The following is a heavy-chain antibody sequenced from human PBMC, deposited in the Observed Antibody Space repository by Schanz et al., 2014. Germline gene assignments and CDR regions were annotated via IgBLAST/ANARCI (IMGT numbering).Heavy chain of an antibody. CDR3: AKRIQYDILTVTRN. CDR2: LSGSGGST. J-gene: IGHJ4*02. CDR1: GFTFSSYA. D-gene: IGHD3-9*01. V-gene: IGHV3-23*01. Sequence: EVQLLESGGGLVQPGGSLRLSCAASGFTFSSYAMSWVRQAPGKGLEWVSALSGSGGSTYYADSVKGRFTISRDNSKNALWMQMNMVTPQDTAVYYGAKRIQYDILTVTRNWGQGTLVTVSS.